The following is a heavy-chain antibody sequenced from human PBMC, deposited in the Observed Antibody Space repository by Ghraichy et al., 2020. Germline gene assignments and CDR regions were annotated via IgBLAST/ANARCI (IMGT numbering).Heavy chain of an antibody. Sequence: GGSLRLSCAASGFTFSSYEMNWVRQAPGKGLEWVSYISSSGSTIYYADSVKGRFTISRDNAKNSLYLQMNSLRAEDTAVYYCARHLSSDYDYIWGSRKVGGFDYWGQGTLVTVSS. D-gene: IGHD3-16*01. CDR1: GFTFSSYE. CDR3: ARHLSSDYDYIWGSRKVGGFDY. V-gene: IGHV3-48*03. CDR2: ISSSGSTI. J-gene: IGHJ4*02.